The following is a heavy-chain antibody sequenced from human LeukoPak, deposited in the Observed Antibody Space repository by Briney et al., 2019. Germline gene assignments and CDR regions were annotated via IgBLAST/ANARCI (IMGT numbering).Heavy chain of an antibody. CDR1: GYTFTGYY. D-gene: IGHD3-10*01. J-gene: IGHJ6*03. CDR2: INPNSGGT. V-gene: IGHV1-2*02. CDR3: ARDSWGMVRGVPGWYYYYMDV. Sequence: EASVKVSCKASGYTFTGYYMHWVRQAPGQGLEWMGWINPNSGGTNYAQKFQGRVTMTRDTSISTAYMELSRLRSDDTAVYYCARDSWGMVRGVPGWYYYYMDVWGKGTTVTVSS.